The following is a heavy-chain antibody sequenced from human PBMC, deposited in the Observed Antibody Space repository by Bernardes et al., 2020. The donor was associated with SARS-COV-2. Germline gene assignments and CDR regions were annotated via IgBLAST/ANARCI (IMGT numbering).Heavy chain of an antibody. CDR2: IRTKTYGGTT. J-gene: IGHJ3*02. CDR1: GFTFGDNP. CDR3: TRVAWNGFDI. V-gene: IGHV3-49*04. Sequence: GGSPRLSCTTSGFTFGDNPMSWVRQAPGKGLEWVGFIRTKTYGGTTKYAASVQGRFTISRDDSKSIAYLQMNGLKTEDTAVYFCTRVAWNGFDIWGQGTMVTVSS.